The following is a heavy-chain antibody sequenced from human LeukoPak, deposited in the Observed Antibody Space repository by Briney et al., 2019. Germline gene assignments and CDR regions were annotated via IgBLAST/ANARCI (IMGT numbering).Heavy chain of an antibody. V-gene: IGHV3-7*03. J-gene: IGHJ4*02. CDR3: AREFVVEPKSSFDH. CDR2: INQVGDSL. D-gene: IGHD2-21*01. CDR1: GFTFSDYA. Sequence: GGSLRLSCAASGFTFSDYAVTWVRQAPGKGLEWVANINQVGDSLSYVTSVRGRFTISRDSAKNALFLQMSSLRAEDTAIYYCAREFVVEPKSSFDHWGQGTLVTVSS.